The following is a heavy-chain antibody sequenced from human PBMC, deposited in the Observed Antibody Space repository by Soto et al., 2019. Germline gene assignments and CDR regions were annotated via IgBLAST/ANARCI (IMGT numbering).Heavy chain of an antibody. CDR2: ISAYNGNT. CDR3: ARFSGGSYNTYYFYYGMGV. Sequence: ASVKVSCKASGYTFTSYGISWVRQAPGQGLDWMGWISAYNGNTKYAQDLQGRVTMTTDTSTSTAYMELRSLRSDDAAVYYCARFSGGSYNTYYFYYGMGVWGQGTTATVSS. D-gene: IGHD2-15*01. V-gene: IGHV1-18*01. J-gene: IGHJ6*02. CDR1: GYTFTSYG.